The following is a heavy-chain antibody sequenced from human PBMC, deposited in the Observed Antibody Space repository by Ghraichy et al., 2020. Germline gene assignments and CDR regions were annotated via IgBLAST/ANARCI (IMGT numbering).Heavy chain of an antibody. J-gene: IGHJ4*02. D-gene: IGHD3-22*01. CDR1: GYTFTSYG. CDR2: ISAYNGNT. V-gene: IGHV1-18*04. CDR3: ARDAYYYDSSGYSDY. Sequence: ASVKVSCKASGYTFTSYGISWVRQAPGQGLEWMGWISAYNGNTNYAQKLQGRVTMTTDTSTSTAYMELRSLRSDDTAVYYCARDAYYYDSSGYSDYWGQGTLVTVSS.